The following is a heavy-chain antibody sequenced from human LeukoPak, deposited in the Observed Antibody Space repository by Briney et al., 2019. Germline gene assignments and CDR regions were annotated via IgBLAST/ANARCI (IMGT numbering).Heavy chain of an antibody. Sequence: GRSPRLSCAASGFTFSSYAMHWVRQAPGKGLEWVAVISYDGSNKYYADSVKGRFTISRDNSKNTLYLQMNSLRAEDTAVYYCARSRGVVVPAAILYYYYGMDVWGQGTTVTVSS. CDR3: ARSRGVVVPAAILYYYYGMDV. D-gene: IGHD2-2*02. CDR2: ISYDGSNK. V-gene: IGHV3-30-3*01. J-gene: IGHJ6*02. CDR1: GFTFSSYA.